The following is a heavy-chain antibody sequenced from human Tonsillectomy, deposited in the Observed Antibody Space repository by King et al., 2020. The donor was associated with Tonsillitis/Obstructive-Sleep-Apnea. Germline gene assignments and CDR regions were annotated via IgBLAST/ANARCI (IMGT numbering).Heavy chain of an antibody. D-gene: IGHD6-13*01. V-gene: IGHV1-46*01. Sequence: QLVQSGAEVKKPGASVKVSCKASGYTFTSYYMHWVRQAPGQGLEWMGIINPSGGSTSSAQKFQGRVTMTRDTSKSTVYMELSSLRSEDTAVYYCAREGVGSSWYYYYYYMDVWGKGTTVTVSS. J-gene: IGHJ6*03. CDR3: AREGVGSSWYYYYYYMDV. CDR1: GYTFTSYY. CDR2: INPSGGST.